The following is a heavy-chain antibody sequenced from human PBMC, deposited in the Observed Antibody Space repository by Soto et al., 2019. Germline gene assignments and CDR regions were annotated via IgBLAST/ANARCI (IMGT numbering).Heavy chain of an antibody. V-gene: IGHV3-30-3*01. J-gene: IGHJ4*02. Sequence: GGSLRLSCAASGFTFSSYAMHWVRQAPGKGLEWVAVISYDGSNKYYADSVKGRFTISRDNSKNTLYLQMNSLRAEDTAVYYCARDRAVAGIPRFDYWGQGT. D-gene: IGHD6-19*01. CDR3: ARDRAVAGIPRFDY. CDR1: GFTFSSYA. CDR2: ISYDGSNK.